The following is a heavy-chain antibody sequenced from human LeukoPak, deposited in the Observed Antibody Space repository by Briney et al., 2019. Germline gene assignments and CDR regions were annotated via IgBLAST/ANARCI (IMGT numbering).Heavy chain of an antibody. CDR1: GYTFTSYD. CDR2: MNPNSGNT. CDR3: ARGYYYDSSGYYYGDYYYYMDV. Sequence: ASVKVSCKASGYTFTSYDINWVRQATGQGLEWMGWMNPNSGNTGYAQKFQGRVTMTRNTSISTAYMELSSLRSEDTAVYYCARGYYYDSSGYYYGDYYYYMDVWGKGTTVTVSS. J-gene: IGHJ6*03. D-gene: IGHD3-22*01. V-gene: IGHV1-8*01.